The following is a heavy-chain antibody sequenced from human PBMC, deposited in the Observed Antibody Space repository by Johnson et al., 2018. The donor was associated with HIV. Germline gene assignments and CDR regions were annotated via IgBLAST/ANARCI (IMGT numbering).Heavy chain of an antibody. J-gene: IGHJ3*02. CDR1: GIAFSTNW. V-gene: IGHV3-74*01. CDR3: ARVQFDAFDI. Sequence: QLVESGGDLVQPGGSLRLSCVGSGIAFSTNWMHWVRQAPGKGLVWVSRINIDGRSTSYADSVKGRFTISRDNAKNTLYLQMNSLRAEDTAVYYCARVQFDAFDIWGQGTMVTVSS. CDR2: INIDGRST.